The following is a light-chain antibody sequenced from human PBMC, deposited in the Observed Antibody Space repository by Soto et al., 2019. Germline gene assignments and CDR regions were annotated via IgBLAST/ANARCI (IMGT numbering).Light chain of an antibody. CDR2: KVT. J-gene: IGLJ2*01. CDR1: SSDVGAYNY. CDR3: SSYAGSNFYVV. V-gene: IGLV2-8*01. Sequence: QSVLTQPPSASGSPGQSVTISCTGTSSDVGAYNYVSWYQQYPGKTPKLMIYKVTKRPSGVPDRFSGSKSGNTASLTVSGLQAEDEADYYCSSYAGSNFYVVFGGGTKLTVL.